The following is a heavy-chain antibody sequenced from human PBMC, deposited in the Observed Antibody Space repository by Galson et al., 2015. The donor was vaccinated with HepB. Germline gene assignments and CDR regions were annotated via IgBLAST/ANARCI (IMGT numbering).Heavy chain of an antibody. CDR2: ISHDGSHK. J-gene: IGHJ6*02. CDR3: AKEGSPYYFYYGMAV. Sequence: SLRLSCAASGLTFSNYGMNWVRQAPGKGLESVAFISHDGSHKYYGDPVKGRFTISRDNSKNTLYLQMNSLRVEDAAVYYCAKEGSPYYFYYGMAVWGQGTTVIVS. V-gene: IGHV3-30*18. D-gene: IGHD3/OR15-3a*01. CDR1: GLTFSNYG.